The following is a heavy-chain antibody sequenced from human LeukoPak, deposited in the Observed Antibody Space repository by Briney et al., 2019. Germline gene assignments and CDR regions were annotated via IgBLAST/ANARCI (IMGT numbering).Heavy chain of an antibody. J-gene: IGHJ4*02. CDR1: GFTFSSYA. D-gene: IGHD3-22*01. CDR2: ISSNGGST. Sequence: GGSLRLSRAASGFTFSSYAMHWVRQAPGKGLEYVSAISSNGGSTYYANSVKGRFTISRDNSKNTLYLQMNSLRAEDTAVYYCAREDYYFDSSGTHYFDYWGQGTLVTVSS. CDR3: AREDYYFDSSGTHYFDY. V-gene: IGHV3-64*01.